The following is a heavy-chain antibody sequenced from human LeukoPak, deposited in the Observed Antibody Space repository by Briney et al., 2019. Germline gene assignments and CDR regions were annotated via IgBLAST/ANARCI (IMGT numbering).Heavy chain of an antibody. CDR3: ARESLYGGDYVWGSYRRGGGYFDY. D-gene: IGHD3-16*02. CDR1: GYSIGSGYY. J-gene: IGHJ4*02. V-gene: IGHV4-38-2*02. Sequence: SETLSLTCTVSGYSIGSGYYWGWIRQPPGKGLEWIGSIYHSGSTYYNPSLKSRVTISVDTSKNQFSLKLSSVTAADTAVYYCARESLYGGDYVWGSYRRGGGYFDYWGQGTLVTVSS. CDR2: IYHSGST.